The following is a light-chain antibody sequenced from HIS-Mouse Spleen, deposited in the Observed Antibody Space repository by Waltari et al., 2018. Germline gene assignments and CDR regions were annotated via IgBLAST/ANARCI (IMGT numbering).Light chain of an antibody. CDR2: EVS. Sequence: QSALTQPASVSGSPGQSITISCTGTSSDVGGYNYVSWYQQHPGKAPKLIIYEVSNRPSGVSNRCSGSKSGNTASLTISGLQAEDEADYYCSSYTSSSTLKVFGGGTKLTVL. CDR1: SSDVGGYNY. CDR3: SSYTSSSTLKV. J-gene: IGLJ2*01. V-gene: IGLV2-14*01.